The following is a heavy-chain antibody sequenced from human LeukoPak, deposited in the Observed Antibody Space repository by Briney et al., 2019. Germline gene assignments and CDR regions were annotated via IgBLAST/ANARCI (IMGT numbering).Heavy chain of an antibody. V-gene: IGHV4-30-4*02. J-gene: IGHJ4*02. Sequence: SETLSLTCTVSGGSISSGDYYWSWIRQPPGKGLEWIGYIYYSGSTYYNPSLKSRVTISVDTSKNQFSLKLSSVTAADTAVYYCARGEYQLPFFFDYWGQGTLVTVSS. CDR1: GGSISSGDYY. CDR3: ARGEYQLPFFFDY. CDR2: IYYSGST. D-gene: IGHD2-2*01.